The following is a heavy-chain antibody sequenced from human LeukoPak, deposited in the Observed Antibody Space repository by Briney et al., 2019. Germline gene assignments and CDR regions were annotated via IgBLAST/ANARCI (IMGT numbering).Heavy chain of an antibody. CDR2: IRYSGNT. CDR3: ARLWGYCSSTSCYGASYFDS. D-gene: IGHD2-2*01. V-gene: IGHV4-59*01. J-gene: IGHJ5*01. Sequence: SETLSLTCTVAGGSINSYYWSWIRQPPGKGLEWIGYIRYSGNTNYNPPLKSRVTISIDMYKKQFSLKLSSVTAADTAVYYCARLWGYCSSTSCYGASYFDSWGQGTLVTVSS. CDR1: GGSINSYY.